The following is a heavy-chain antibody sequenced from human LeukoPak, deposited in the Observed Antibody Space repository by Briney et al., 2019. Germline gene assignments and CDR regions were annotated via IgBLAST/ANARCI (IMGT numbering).Heavy chain of an antibody. Sequence: GGSLKPSCAASGFGFSGSAVHWVRQSSGKGLEWVGHIDKRDNFYATSYAESVQGRFTISRDNSKNTLYVQMNSLRAEDTAVYYCARDRLLDYWGQGTLVTVSS. CDR3: ARDRLLDY. V-gene: IGHV3-73*01. CDR2: IDKRDNFYAT. D-gene: IGHD6-25*01. CDR1: GFGFSGSA. J-gene: IGHJ4*02.